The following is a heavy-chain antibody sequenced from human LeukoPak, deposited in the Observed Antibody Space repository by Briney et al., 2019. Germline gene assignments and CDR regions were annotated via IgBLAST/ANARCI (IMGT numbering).Heavy chain of an antibody. Sequence: ASVKVSCKASGYTFTSYGISWVRQAPGQGLEWMGWISAYNGNTNYAQKLQGRVTMTTDTSTSTAYMELRSLRSDDTAVYYCARVTGHMVRGVMVASYSWFDPWGQGTLVTVSS. CDR1: GYTFTSYG. V-gene: IGHV1-18*01. J-gene: IGHJ5*02. CDR2: ISAYNGNT. D-gene: IGHD3-10*01. CDR3: ARVTGHMVRGVMVASYSWFDP.